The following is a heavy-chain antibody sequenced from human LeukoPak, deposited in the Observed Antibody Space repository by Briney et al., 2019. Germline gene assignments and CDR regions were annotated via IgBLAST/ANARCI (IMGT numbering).Heavy chain of an antibody. Sequence: PSETLSLTCTVSGGSISSSGHYWGWIRQPPGKGLEWIGSIYYRGNTYYNPSLRSRVTRSVDTSKNQFSLQLSSVTAAGTAVYYCARQIICSGGRCYFDYWGQGTLVTVSS. CDR1: GGSISSSGHY. CDR3: ARQIICSGGRCYFDY. D-gene: IGHD2-15*01. J-gene: IGHJ4*02. V-gene: IGHV4-39*01. CDR2: IYYRGNT.